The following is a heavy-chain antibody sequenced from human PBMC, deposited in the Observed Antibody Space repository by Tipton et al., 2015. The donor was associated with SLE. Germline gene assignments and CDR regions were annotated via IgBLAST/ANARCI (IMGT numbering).Heavy chain of an antibody. D-gene: IGHD5-12*01. V-gene: IGHV4-59*11. CDR2: IYYSGSA. Sequence: TLSLTCTVSGGSITGHYWNWIRQPPGKRLEWIGYIYYSGSANYNPSLSSRVTISVDTSKNQFSLNLRSVIAADTAVYYCARRGSRWFFDLWGRGTLVTVSS. CDR1: GGSITGHY. J-gene: IGHJ2*01. CDR3: ARRGSRWFFDL.